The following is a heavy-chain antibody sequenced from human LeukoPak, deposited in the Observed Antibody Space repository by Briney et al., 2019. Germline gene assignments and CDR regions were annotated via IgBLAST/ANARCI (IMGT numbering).Heavy chain of an antibody. CDR2: IYYSGST. J-gene: IGHJ4*02. D-gene: IGHD3-16*02. Sequence: PSETLSLTCTVSGGSISSGDYYWSWIRQPPGKGLEWIGYIYYSGSTYYNPSLKSRVTISVDTSKNQFSLKLSSVTAADTAVYYCARLMITFGEVIAPLYYWGQGTLVTVSS. CDR1: GGSISSGDYY. CDR3: ARLMITFGEVIAPLYY. V-gene: IGHV4-30-4*08.